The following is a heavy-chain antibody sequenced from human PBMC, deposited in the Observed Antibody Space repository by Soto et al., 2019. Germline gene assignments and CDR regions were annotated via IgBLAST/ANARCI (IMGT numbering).Heavy chain of an antibody. CDR3: ARHLRYYYYYGMDV. J-gene: IGHJ6*02. D-gene: IGHD3-10*01. Sequence: LGESLKISCKGSGYSFTSYWISWVRQMPGKGLEWMGRIDPSDSYTNYSPSFQGHVTISADKSISTAYLQWSSLKASDTAMYYCARHLRYYYYYGMDVWGQGTTVTVSS. V-gene: IGHV5-10-1*01. CDR1: GYSFTSYW. CDR2: IDPSDSYT.